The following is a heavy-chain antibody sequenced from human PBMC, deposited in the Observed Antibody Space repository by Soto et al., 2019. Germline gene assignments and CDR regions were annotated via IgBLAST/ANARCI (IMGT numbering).Heavy chain of an antibody. CDR3: ARVYCSSTSCGRGWFDP. CDR1: GYTFTSYA. Sequence: QVPLVQSGAEVKKPGASVKVSCKASGYTFTSYAMHWVRQAPGQRLEWMGWINAGNGNTKYSQKFQGRVTITRDTSASTAYMELSSLRSEDTAVYYCARVYCSSTSCGRGWFDPWGQGTLVTVSS. CDR2: INAGNGNT. V-gene: IGHV1-3*01. J-gene: IGHJ5*02. D-gene: IGHD2-2*01.